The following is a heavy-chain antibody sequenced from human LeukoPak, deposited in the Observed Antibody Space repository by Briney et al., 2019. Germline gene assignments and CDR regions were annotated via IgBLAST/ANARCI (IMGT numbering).Heavy chain of an antibody. CDR2: IYYSGST. Sequence: SETLSLTCAVSGGSISSSSYYWGWIRQPPGKGLEWIGSIYYSGSTYYNPSLKSRVIISVDTSKNQFSLKLSSVTAADTAVYYCARLSPFSDYWGQGTLVTVSS. V-gene: IGHV4-39*01. J-gene: IGHJ4*02. CDR3: ARLSPFSDY. CDR1: GGSISSSSYY.